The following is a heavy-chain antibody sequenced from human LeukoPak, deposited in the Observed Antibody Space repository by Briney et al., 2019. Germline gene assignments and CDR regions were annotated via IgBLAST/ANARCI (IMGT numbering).Heavy chain of an antibody. J-gene: IGHJ5*02. CDR2: ISSSGSTI. Sequence: PGGSLRLSCAASGFTFSSYSMNWVRQAPGKGLEWVSYISSSGSTIYYADSVKGRFTISRDNAKNSLYLQMNSLRAEDTAVYYCARVKGIAARRGFDPWGQGTLVTVSS. CDR1: GFTFSSYS. V-gene: IGHV3-48*04. D-gene: IGHD6-6*01. CDR3: ARVKGIAARRGFDP.